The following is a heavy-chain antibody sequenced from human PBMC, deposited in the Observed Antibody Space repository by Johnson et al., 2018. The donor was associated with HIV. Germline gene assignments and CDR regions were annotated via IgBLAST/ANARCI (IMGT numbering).Heavy chain of an antibody. Sequence: MLLVESGGGVVRPGGSLRLSCAASGFTFHDYAISWVRQAPGTGLEWVSGINWNGAITGYAGSVKGRFIISRDNAKNSLYLQMNTLRAEDTALYYCARDKSGSYRGAFDVWGQGTMVTVSS. CDR1: GFTFHDYA. V-gene: IGHV3-20*04. CDR3: ARDKSGSYRGAFDV. J-gene: IGHJ3*01. CDR2: INWNGAIT. D-gene: IGHD1-26*01.